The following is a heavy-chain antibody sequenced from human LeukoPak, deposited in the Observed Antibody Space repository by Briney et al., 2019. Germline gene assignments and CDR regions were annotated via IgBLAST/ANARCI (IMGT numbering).Heavy chain of an antibody. CDR3: ASPQQWLVIDY. J-gene: IGHJ4*02. V-gene: IGHV4-39*01. Sequence: PSETLSLTCTVSGGSISSSSYYWGWIRQPPGKGLERIGSIYYSGSTYYNPSLKSRVTISVDTSKNQFYLKLSSVTAADTAVYYCASPQQWLVIDYWGQGTLVTVSS. CDR2: IYYSGST. D-gene: IGHD6-19*01. CDR1: GGSISSSSYY.